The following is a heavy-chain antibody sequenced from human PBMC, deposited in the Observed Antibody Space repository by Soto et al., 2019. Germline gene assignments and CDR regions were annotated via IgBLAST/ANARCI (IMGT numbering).Heavy chain of an antibody. CDR2: ISSDGSNE. J-gene: IGHJ4*02. Sequence: QVQLVESGGGVVQPGRSLRLSCAASGFTFSTYYMHWVRQAPGKGLEWVAGISSDGSNEYYADSVKGRFTISRDNAKNTLYVQMNSLRAEDTAVYYCAKELGDSSADDGADYWGQGTLVTVSS. D-gene: IGHD6-25*01. V-gene: IGHV3-30*18. CDR3: AKELGDSSADDGADY. CDR1: GFTFSTYY.